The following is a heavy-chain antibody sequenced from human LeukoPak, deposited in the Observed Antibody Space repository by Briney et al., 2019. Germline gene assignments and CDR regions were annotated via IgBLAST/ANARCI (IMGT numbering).Heavy chain of an antibody. D-gene: IGHD3-22*01. CDR2: IWYDGSNK. Sequence: GGSLRLSCAASGFTFSSYGMHWVRQAPGKGLEWVAVIWYDGSNKYYADSVKGRFTISRDISKNTLYLQMNSLRAEDTAVYYCARDLGTSGYYGSSGLFDYWGQGTLVTVSS. CDR3: ARDLGTSGYYGSSGLFDY. V-gene: IGHV3-33*01. J-gene: IGHJ4*02. CDR1: GFTFSSYG.